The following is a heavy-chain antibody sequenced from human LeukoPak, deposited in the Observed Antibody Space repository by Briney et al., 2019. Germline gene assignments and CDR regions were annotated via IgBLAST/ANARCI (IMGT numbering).Heavy chain of an antibody. CDR1: ELTFTRYA. CDR2: ISAAGGTS. V-gene: IGHV3-23*01. D-gene: IGHD6-19*01. Sequence: GGSLSLSRASSELTFTRYAMTWVGQSPGKGLEWFSGISAAGGTSYYADSVTGRFTISSDNPKKTVILQINSLRAEDTAVYYCAKDSSGWSHIYMDVWGKGTTVTVSS. CDR3: AKDSSGWSHIYMDV. J-gene: IGHJ6*03.